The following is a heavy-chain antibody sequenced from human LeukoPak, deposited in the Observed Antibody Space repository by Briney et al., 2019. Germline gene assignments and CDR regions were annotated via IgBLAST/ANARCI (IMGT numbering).Heavy chain of an antibody. CDR1: GFTFSSYA. V-gene: IGHV3-23*01. J-gene: IGHJ5*02. Sequence: GGSLRLSCAASGFTFSSYAMSWVRQAPGKGLEWVSAISGSGGSTYHADSVKGRFTISRDNSKNTLYLQMNSLRAEDTAVYYCAKDDRITMVRGSFDPWGQGTLVTVSS. CDR2: ISGSGGST. D-gene: IGHD3-10*01. CDR3: AKDDRITMVRGSFDP.